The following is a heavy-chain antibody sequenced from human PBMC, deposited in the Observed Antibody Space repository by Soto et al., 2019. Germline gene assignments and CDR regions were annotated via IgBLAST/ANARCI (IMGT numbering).Heavy chain of an antibody. J-gene: IGHJ6*02. CDR2: ISPNSGDT. CDR3: AKEAENYFYYGMDV. CDR1: GYTFAGRY. Sequence: GASVKVSCKASGYTFAGRYIHWVRQAPGQGLEWMGRISPNSGDTNYAQKFQGRVTVTRDTSISTAYMELTSLRSDDTAVYFCAKEAENYFYYGMDVWGQGTTVTASS. V-gene: IGHV1-2*06.